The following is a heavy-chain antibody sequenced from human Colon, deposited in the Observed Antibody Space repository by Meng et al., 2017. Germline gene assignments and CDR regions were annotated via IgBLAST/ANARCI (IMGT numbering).Heavy chain of an antibody. D-gene: IGHD4-17*01. CDR2: IYHSGAT. Sequence: HVQLQESVPGLVKPSGTLSLTCAVSGGSISSIHWWSWVRQPPGKGLEWIGEIYHSGATNYSPSLKSRVTISVDKSKNQFSLKLSSMTAADTAVYYCASIYRYGDYGDYFDYWGQGTLVTVFS. J-gene: IGHJ4*02. CDR3: ASIYRYGDYGDYFDY. CDR1: GGSISSIHW. V-gene: IGHV4-4*02.